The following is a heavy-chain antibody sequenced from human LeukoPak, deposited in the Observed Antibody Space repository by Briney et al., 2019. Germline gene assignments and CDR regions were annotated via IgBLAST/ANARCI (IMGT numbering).Heavy chain of an antibody. D-gene: IGHD3-10*01. V-gene: IGHV4-34*01. J-gene: IGHJ4*02. CDR3: ARRFVLLWFGESFFDY. CDR1: GGSISSYY. Sequence: PSETLSLTCTVSGGSISSYYWSWIRQPPGKGLEWIGEINHSGSTNYNPSLKSRVTISVDTSKNQFSLKLSSVTAADTAVYYCARRFVLLWFGESFFDYWGQGTLVTVSS. CDR2: INHSGST.